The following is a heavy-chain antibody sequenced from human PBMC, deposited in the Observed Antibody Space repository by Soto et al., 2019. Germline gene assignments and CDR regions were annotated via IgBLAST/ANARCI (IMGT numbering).Heavy chain of an antibody. Sequence: SETLSLTCAVYGGSFSGYYWSWIRQPPGKGLEWIGEINHSGSTNYNPSLKSRVTISVDTSKNQFSLKLSSVTAADTAVYYCARESDSSGYYVDYWGQGTPVTVSS. D-gene: IGHD3-22*01. V-gene: IGHV4-34*01. CDR1: GGSFSGYY. J-gene: IGHJ4*02. CDR3: ARESDSSGYYVDY. CDR2: INHSGST.